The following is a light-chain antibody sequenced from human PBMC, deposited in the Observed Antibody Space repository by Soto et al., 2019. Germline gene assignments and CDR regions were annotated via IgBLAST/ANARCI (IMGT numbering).Light chain of an antibody. CDR3: QQYGSSPQT. Sequence: EIVLTQSPGTLSFSPGERATLSFRASQSVSSSYLAWYQQKPGQAPRLLIYGASSRATGIPDRFSGSGSGTDFTLTISRLEPEDFAVYYCQQYGSSPQTFGQGTKVDIK. CDR1: QSVSSSY. CDR2: GAS. J-gene: IGKJ1*01. V-gene: IGKV3-20*01.